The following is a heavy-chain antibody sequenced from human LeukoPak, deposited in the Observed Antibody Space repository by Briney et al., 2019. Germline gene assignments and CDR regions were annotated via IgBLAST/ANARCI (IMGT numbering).Heavy chain of an antibody. V-gene: IGHV4-38-2*02. J-gene: IGHJ5*02. D-gene: IGHD3-10*01. CDR3: ARHGWDYPSGTYYTFDP. CDR2: IYHSGST. CDR1: GYSISSGYY. Sequence: SETLSLTCTVSGYSISSGYYWGWIRQPPGKGLEWIGSIYHSGSTYYNPSLKSRVTISVDTSKNQVSLRLSSVTATDAATYYCARHGWDYPSGTYYTFDPWGQGTLVTVSS.